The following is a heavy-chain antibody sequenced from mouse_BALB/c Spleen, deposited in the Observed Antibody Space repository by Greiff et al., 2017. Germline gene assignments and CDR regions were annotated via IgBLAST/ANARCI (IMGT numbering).Heavy chain of an antibody. J-gene: IGHJ4*01. V-gene: IGHV2-6-5*01. CDR2: IWGGGST. Sequence: VKLVESGPGLVAPSQSLSITCTVSGFSLTDYGVSWIRQPPGKGLEWLGVIWGGGSTYYNSALKSRLSISKDNSKSQVFLKMNSLQTDDTAMYYCAKAYYYGSSYEAMDYWGQGTSVTVSS. CDR3: AKAYYYGSSYEAMDY. CDR1: GFSLTDYG. D-gene: IGHD1-1*01.